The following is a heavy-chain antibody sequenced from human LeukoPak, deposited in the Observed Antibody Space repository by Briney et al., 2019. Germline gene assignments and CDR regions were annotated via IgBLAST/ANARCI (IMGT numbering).Heavy chain of an antibody. V-gene: IGHV3-53*01. J-gene: IGHJ4*02. CDR2: IYSGGST. CDR1: GFTVSSNY. D-gene: IGHD3-22*01. CDR3: ASSINSDSSGYDDY. Sequence: GGSLRLSCAASGFTVSSNYMSWVRQAPGKGLEWVSVIYSGGSTYYTDSVKGRFTISRDNSKNTLYLQMNSLRAEDTAVYYCASSINSDSSGYDDYWGQGTLVTVSS.